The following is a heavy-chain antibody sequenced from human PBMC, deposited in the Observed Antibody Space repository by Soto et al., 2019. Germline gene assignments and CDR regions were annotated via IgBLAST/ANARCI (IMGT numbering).Heavy chain of an antibody. CDR2: IYYSGST. J-gene: IGHJ5*02. D-gene: IGHD2-15*01. Sequence: SETLSLTCTVSGGSISSGGYYWSWIRQHPGKGLEWIGYIYYSGSTYYNPSLKSRVTISVGTSKNQFSLKLSSVTAADTAVYYCARAKLGKSDTPDIWFDPWGQGTQVTVSS. CDR3: ARAKLGKSDTPDIWFDP. V-gene: IGHV4-31*03. CDR1: GGSISSGGYY.